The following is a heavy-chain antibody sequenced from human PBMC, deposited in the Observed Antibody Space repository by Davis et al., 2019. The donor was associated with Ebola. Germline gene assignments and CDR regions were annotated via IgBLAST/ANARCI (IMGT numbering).Heavy chain of an antibody. Sequence: AASVKVSCKASGYTFTSYYMHWVRQAPGQGLEWMGIINPSGGSTSYAQKFQGRVTMTRDTSTSTVYLELSSLRSEDTAVYYCARDRVTMVRGVIRWFDPWGQGTLVTVSS. J-gene: IGHJ5*02. CDR3: ARDRVTMVRGVIRWFDP. V-gene: IGHV1-46*01. CDR2: INPSGGST. D-gene: IGHD3-10*01. CDR1: GYTFTSYY.